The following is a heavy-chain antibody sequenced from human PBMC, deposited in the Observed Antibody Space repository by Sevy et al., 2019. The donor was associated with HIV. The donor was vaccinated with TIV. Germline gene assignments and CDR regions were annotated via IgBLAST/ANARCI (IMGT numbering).Heavy chain of an antibody. V-gene: IGHV3-23*01. Sequence: GGSLRLSCAASRFTFSSYAMSWVRQAPGKGLEWVSAISGSGGSTYYADSVKGRFTISRDNSKNTLYLQLNSLRAEDTAVYYCAKNGASSYYYYYYGMDVWGQGTTVTVSS. D-gene: IGHD4-17*01. CDR2: ISGSGGST. CDR1: RFTFSSYA. CDR3: AKNGASSYYYYYYGMDV. J-gene: IGHJ6*02.